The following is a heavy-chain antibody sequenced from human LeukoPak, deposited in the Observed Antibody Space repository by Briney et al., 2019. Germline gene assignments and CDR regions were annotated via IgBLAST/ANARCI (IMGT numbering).Heavy chain of an antibody. CDR2: IYYSGST. CDR3: AREQYCSGGSCSLGVFDI. CDR1: GGSISSGDCY. J-gene: IGHJ3*02. D-gene: IGHD2-15*01. Sequence: SETLSLTCTVSGGSISSGDCYWSWIRQPPGKGLEWIGYIYYSGSTFYNPSLESRVTISVDTSKNQFSLRLSSVTAADTAVYYCAREQYCSGGSCSLGVFDIWGQGTMVTVSS. V-gene: IGHV4-30-4*01.